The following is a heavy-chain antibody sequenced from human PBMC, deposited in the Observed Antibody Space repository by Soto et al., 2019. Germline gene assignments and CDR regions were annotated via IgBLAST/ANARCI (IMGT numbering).Heavy chain of an antibody. CDR3: ARYDEGHYYGMDV. CDR2: INHSGST. Sequence: SETLSLTCAVYGGSFSGYYWSWIRQPPGKGLEWIGEINHSGSTNYNPSLKSRVTLSVDTSKNQFSLKLSSVTAADTAVYYCARYDEGHYYGMDVWGQGTTVTVSS. V-gene: IGHV4-34*01. J-gene: IGHJ6*02. CDR1: GGSFSGYY. D-gene: IGHD3-3*01.